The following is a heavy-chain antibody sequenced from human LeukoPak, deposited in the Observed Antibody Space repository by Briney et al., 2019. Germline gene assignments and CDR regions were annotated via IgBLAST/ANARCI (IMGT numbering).Heavy chain of an antibody. Sequence: ASVKVSCKASGYTFTSYGISWVRQAPGQGLEWMGWISAYNGNTNYAQKLQGGVTMTTDTSTSTAYMELRSLRSDDTAVYYCAREGRLYYDFWSGYIDYWGQGTLVTVSS. CDR3: AREGRLYYDFWSGYIDY. CDR2: ISAYNGNT. CDR1: GYTFTSYG. D-gene: IGHD3-3*01. V-gene: IGHV1-18*01. J-gene: IGHJ4*02.